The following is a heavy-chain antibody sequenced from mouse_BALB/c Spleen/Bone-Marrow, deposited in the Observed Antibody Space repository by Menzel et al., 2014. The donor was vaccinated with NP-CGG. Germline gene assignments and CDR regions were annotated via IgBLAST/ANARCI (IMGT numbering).Heavy chain of an antibody. J-gene: IGHJ4*01. CDR3: ARGTARAMMDY. CDR1: GYTFTSYW. CDR2: IHPSNGRT. V-gene: IGHV1S81*02. Sequence: QVQLQQSGTELVKPGASVKLSCKASGYTFTSYWIHWVKQGPGQGLEWIGEIHPSNGRTNYSEKFKTKATLTVDKSSSTAHMQLSSPTSEDSAVYYCARGTARAMMDYWGQGTSVTVSS. D-gene: IGHD3-2*01.